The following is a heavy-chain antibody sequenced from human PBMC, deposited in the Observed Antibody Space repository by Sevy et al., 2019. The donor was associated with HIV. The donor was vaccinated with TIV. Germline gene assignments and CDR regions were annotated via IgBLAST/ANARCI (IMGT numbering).Heavy chain of an antibody. CDR3: ARGGYYDYSGLDY. CDR2: IKEDGTEI. Sequence: GGSLRLSCAAPGFTTGFTFSDYWMAWVRQAPGKGLEWVANIKEDGTEIYYLDSLKGRFTISRDNAKNLLYLQMNSLRAEDTAVYYCARGGYYDYSGLDYWGQGTLVTVSS. D-gene: IGHD3-16*01. V-gene: IGHV3-7*01. J-gene: IGHJ4*02. CDR1: GFTTGFTFSDYW.